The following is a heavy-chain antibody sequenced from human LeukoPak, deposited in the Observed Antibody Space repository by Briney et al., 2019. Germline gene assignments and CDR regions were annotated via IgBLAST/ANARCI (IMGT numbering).Heavy chain of an antibody. CDR3: ARVFSYPLRAPFDP. V-gene: IGHV4-59*01. Sequence: SETLSLACTVSGGSISSYYWSWIRQPPGKGLEWIGYIFYSGSTNYNPSLKSRVTISVDTSKNQFSLKMSSVTAADTAVYYCARVFSYPLRAPFDPWGQGTLVTVSS. CDR1: GGSISSYY. J-gene: IGHJ5*02. D-gene: IGHD3-3*01. CDR2: IFYSGST.